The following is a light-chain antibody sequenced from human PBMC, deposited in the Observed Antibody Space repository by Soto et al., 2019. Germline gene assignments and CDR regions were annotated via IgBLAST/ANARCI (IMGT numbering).Light chain of an antibody. J-gene: IGKJ1*01. CDR3: QQYYSTPTWT. Sequence: DIVLTQSPDSLAVSLGERATINCKSSQNILLSSNNKNYLAWYQQKPGQPPKLLIYWASTRESGVPDRFSGSGSGTDFTLTISSLQAEDVAVYYCQQYYSTPTWTFGQGTNLEIK. CDR1: QNILLSSNNKNY. V-gene: IGKV4-1*01. CDR2: WAS.